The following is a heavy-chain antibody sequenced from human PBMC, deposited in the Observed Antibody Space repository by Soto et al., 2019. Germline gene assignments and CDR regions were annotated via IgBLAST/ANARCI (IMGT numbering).Heavy chain of an antibody. CDR2: ISGSGGST. V-gene: IGHV3-23*01. D-gene: IGHD2-2*01. J-gene: IGHJ3*02. CDR1: GFTFSSYA. CDR3: AKDRDIVVVPAAMGPNAFDI. Sequence: GGSLRLSCAASGFTFSSYAMSWVRQAPGKGLEWVSAISGSGGSTYYADSVKGRFTISRDNSKNTLYLQMNSLRAEDTAVYYCAKDRDIVVVPAAMGPNAFDIWGQGTMVTVS.